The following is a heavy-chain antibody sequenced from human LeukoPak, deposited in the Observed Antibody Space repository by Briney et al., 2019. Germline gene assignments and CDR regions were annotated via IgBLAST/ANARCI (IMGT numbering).Heavy chain of an antibody. J-gene: IGHJ4*02. CDR2: ISGSGGST. Sequence: GGSLRRSCAASGFTFSSYAVSWVRQAPGKGLEWVSSISGSGGSTYSADSVKGRFTISRDNSKNTLYLQMNSLRAEDTALYYCAKDRSCTNDICHGDFDYWGQGTLVTVSS. CDR3: AKDRSCTNDICHGDFDY. V-gene: IGHV3-23*01. CDR1: GFTFSSYA. D-gene: IGHD2-8*01.